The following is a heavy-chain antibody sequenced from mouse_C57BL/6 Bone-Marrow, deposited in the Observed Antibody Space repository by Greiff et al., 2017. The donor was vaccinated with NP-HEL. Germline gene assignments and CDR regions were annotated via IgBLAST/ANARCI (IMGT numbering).Heavy chain of an antibody. V-gene: IGHV1-74*01. CDR1: GYTFTSYW. Sequence: QVQLQQPGAELVKPGASVKVSCKASGYTFTSYWMHWVKQRPGQGLEWIGRIHPSDSDTNYNQKFKGKATLTVDKSSSTAYMQRSSLTSEDSAVYYCAIPFIASVGEGYFDDWGQGTTLTVSS. CDR2: IHPSDSDT. J-gene: IGHJ2*01. D-gene: IGHD1-1*01. CDR3: AIPFIASVGEGYFDD.